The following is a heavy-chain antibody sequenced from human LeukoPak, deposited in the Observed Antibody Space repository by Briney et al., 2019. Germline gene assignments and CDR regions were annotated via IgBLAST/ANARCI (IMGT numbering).Heavy chain of an antibody. Sequence: GGPLRLSCPAYGFTFDDYAMHWVRQAPGKGLEWVSLISGDGGSTYYADSVKGRFTISRDNSKNSLYLQMNSLRTEDTALYYCAKELTYYYDSSGYYNYFHYWGQGTLVTVSS. CDR2: ISGDGGST. D-gene: IGHD3-22*01. CDR3: AKELTYYYDSSGYYNYFHY. CDR1: GFTFDDYA. V-gene: IGHV3-43*02. J-gene: IGHJ4*02.